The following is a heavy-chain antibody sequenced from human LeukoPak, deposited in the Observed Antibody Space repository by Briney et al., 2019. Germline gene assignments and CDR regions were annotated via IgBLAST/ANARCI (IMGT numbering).Heavy chain of an antibody. CDR3: AKKGYCSGGSCYRLGTDAFDI. CDR2: ISGSGGST. V-gene: IGHV3-23*01. D-gene: IGHD2-15*01. J-gene: IGHJ3*02. CDR1: GFTFSSYA. Sequence: GGSLRLSCAASGFTFSSYAMSWVRQAPGKGLEWVSAISGSGGSTYYADSVKGRFTISRDNSKNTLYLQMNSLRAEDTAVYYRAKKGYCSGGSCYRLGTDAFDIWGQGTMVTVSS.